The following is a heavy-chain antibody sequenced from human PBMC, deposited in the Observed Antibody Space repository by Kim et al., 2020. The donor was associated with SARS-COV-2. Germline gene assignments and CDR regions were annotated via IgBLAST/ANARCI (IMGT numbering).Heavy chain of an antibody. CDR2: INHSGST. V-gene: IGHV4-34*01. CDR1: GGSFSGYY. J-gene: IGHJ4*02. D-gene: IGHD6-13*01. Sequence: SETLSLTCAVYGGSFSGYYWSWIRQPPGKGLEWIGEINHSGSTNYNPSLKSRVTISVDTSKNQFSLKLSSVTAADTAVYYCARGGDRYSSSFGYWGQGTLVTVSS. CDR3: ARGGDRYSSSFGY.